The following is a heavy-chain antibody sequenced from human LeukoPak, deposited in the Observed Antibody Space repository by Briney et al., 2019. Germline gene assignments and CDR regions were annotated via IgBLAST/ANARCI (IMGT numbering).Heavy chain of an antibody. J-gene: IGHJ3*02. Sequence: GGSLRLSCAASGFSFSTYGVHWVRQAPGKGLEWVALIWYDKSNKYYADSVKGRFTISRDNSKNTLYLQMNSLRVEDTAVYYCARRQGDAFDIWGQGTMVTVSS. CDR3: ARRQGDAFDI. CDR2: IWYDKSNK. V-gene: IGHV3-33*01. CDR1: GFSFSTYG.